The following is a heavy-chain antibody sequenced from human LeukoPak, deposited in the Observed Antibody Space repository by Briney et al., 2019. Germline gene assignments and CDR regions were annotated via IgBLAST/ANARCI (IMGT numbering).Heavy chain of an antibody. CDR1: GFTFSSYE. D-gene: IGHD5-18*01. CDR2: ISSGGNTI. Sequence: GGSLRLSCAASGFTFSSYEMNWVRQAPGKGLEWVSYISSGGNTIYYADPVKGRFTISRDNAKNSLYLQMNSLRAKDTAVYYCAREGTAMVSFDYWGQGTLVTVSS. J-gene: IGHJ4*02. V-gene: IGHV3-48*03. CDR3: AREGTAMVSFDY.